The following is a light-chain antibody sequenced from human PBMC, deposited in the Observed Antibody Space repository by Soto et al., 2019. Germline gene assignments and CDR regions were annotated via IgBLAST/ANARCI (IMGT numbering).Light chain of an antibody. V-gene: IGKV1-5*01. CDR3: QQYSTFWT. CDR1: QGISAS. J-gene: IGKJ1*01. Sequence: DIRMTQSPSTLSASVGDRVTVTCRASQGISASLAWFQQRPGNAPKLLIYDVSSLESGVPSRFSGSGSVTEFTLTISSLQPDDFATYFCQQYSTFWTFGQGTK. CDR2: DVS.